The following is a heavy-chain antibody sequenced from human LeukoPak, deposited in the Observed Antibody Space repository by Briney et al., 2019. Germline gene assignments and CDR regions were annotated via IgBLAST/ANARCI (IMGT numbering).Heavy chain of an antibody. CDR2: IKQDGSEK. D-gene: IGHD1-26*01. CDR3: ARDREDYCFDY. Sequence: PGGSLRLSCAASGFTFSSYWMHWVRQAPGKGLEWVANIKQDGSEKYYVDSVKGRFTISRDNAKNSLYLQMNSLRAEDTAVYYCARDREDYCFDYWGQGTLVTVSS. V-gene: IGHV3-7*01. J-gene: IGHJ4*02. CDR1: GFTFSSYW.